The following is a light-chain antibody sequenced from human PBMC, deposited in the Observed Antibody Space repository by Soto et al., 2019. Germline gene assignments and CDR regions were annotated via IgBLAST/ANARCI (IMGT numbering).Light chain of an antibody. V-gene: IGLV1-47*01. CDR2: RNN. J-gene: IGLJ2*01. Sequence: QSVLTRPPSASGTPGQRVTISCSGGSPNIGSNYVYWYQQLPGTAPKLLMYRNNQRPSGVPDRFSGSKSGTSASLAISGLRSEDEADYYCAAWDDSLSGPVFGGGTQLTVL. CDR1: SPNIGSNY. CDR3: AAWDDSLSGPV.